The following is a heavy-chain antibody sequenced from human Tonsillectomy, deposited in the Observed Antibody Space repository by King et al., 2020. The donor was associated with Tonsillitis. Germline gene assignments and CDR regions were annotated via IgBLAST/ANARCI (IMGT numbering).Heavy chain of an antibody. V-gene: IGHV3-48*01. CDR3: ARDLGYDILTGYYMYFDY. D-gene: IGHD3-9*01. CDR1: GFTFSSYS. J-gene: IGHJ4*02. CDR2: ISSSSGTK. Sequence: VQLVESGGGLVQPGGSLRLSCAASGFTFSSYSINWVRQAPGKGLEGVSYISSSSGTKYYADSVKGRFTISRDNAKNSLYLQMNSLRAEDTAVYYCARDLGYDILTGYYMYFDYWGQGTLVTVSS.